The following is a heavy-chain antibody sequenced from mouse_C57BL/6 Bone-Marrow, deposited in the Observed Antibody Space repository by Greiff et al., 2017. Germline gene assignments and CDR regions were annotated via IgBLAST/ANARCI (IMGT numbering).Heavy chain of an antibody. V-gene: IGHV1-62-2*01. CDR2: FYPGSGSI. D-gene: IGHD2-2*01. CDR3: ARHEGGVWLRRGSWFAY. Sequence: VQLQQSGAELVKPGASVKLSCKASGYTFTEYTIHWVKQRSGQGLEWIGWFYPGSGSIKYNEKFKDKATLTADKSSSTVDMELSRLTSEDSAVYFCARHEGGVWLRRGSWFAYWGQGTLVTVSA. J-gene: IGHJ3*01. CDR1: GYTFTEYT.